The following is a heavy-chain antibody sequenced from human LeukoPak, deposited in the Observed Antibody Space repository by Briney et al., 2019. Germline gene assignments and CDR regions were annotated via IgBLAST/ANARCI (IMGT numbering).Heavy chain of an antibody. J-gene: IGHJ4*02. CDR2: ISGSVRST. CDR3: AKDQLNRFCGGGSCSITHDS. CDR1: GFTFSSYG. V-gene: IGHV3-23*01. D-gene: IGHD2-15*01. Sequence: GGSLRLSCAASGFTFSSYGMSWVRQAPGQGLEWVSAISGSVRSTYYSDSVKGRFTISKDTSKNTLYLQMNSLRAEDTAIYYCAKDQLNRFCGGGSCSITHDSWGQGTLVTVSS.